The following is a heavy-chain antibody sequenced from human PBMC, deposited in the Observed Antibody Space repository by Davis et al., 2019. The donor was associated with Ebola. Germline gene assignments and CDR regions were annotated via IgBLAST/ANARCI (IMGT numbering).Heavy chain of an antibody. CDR2: ISGSGGST. V-gene: IGHV3-23*01. CDR1: GFTFSSYA. CDR3: AKGKDQSAAGIRRYFDY. Sequence: PGGSLRLSCAASGFTFSSYAMSWVRQAPGKGLEWVSAISGSGGSTYYADSVKGRFTISRDNSKNTLYLQMNSLRAEDTAVYYCAKGKDQSAAGIRRYFDYWGQGTLVTVSS. D-gene: IGHD6-13*01. J-gene: IGHJ4*02.